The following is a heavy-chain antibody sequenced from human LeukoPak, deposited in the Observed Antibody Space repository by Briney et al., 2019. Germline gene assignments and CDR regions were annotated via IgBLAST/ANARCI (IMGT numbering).Heavy chain of an antibody. CDR2: IWYDGNNK. CDR1: GFTFSSFG. CDR3: ARQYCSGGDCYFFD. V-gene: IGHV3-33*08. J-gene: IGHJ4*02. D-gene: IGHD2-15*01. Sequence: EGSLRLSCAASGFTFSSFGIHWVRQAPGKGLEWVALIWYDGNNKYYADSVKGRFTISRDNSKNTLYLQMNSLRAEDTALYYCARQYCSGGDCYFFDWGQGTLVTVSS.